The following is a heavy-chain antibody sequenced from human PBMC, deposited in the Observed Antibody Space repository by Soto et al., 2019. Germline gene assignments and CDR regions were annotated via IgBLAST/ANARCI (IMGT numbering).Heavy chain of an antibody. CDR2: IYSGGST. CDR3: ARDWGSGSGWPEYYFDY. CDR1: GFTVSSNY. V-gene: IGHV3-66*01. D-gene: IGHD6-19*01. Sequence: GGSLRLSCAASGFTVSSNYMSWVRQAPGKGLEWVSVIYSGGSTYYADSVKGRFTISRDNSKNTLYLQMNSLRAEDTAVYYCARDWGSGSGWPEYYFDYWGQGTLVTVSS. J-gene: IGHJ4*02.